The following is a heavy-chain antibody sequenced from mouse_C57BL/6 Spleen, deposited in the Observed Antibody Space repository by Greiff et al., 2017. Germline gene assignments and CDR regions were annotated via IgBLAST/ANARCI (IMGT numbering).Heavy chain of an antibody. D-gene: IGHD1-1*01. CDR1: GYTFTSYW. CDR2: IDPSDSYT. J-gene: IGHJ2*01. V-gene: IGHV1-69*01. Sequence: VKLQQPGAELVMPGASVKLSCKASGYTFTSYWMHWVKQRPGQGLEWIGEIDPSDSYTNYNQKFKGKSTLTVDKSSSTAYMQLSSLTSEDSAVYYCAREGAVVAPDYWGQGITLTVSS. CDR3: AREGAVVAPDY.